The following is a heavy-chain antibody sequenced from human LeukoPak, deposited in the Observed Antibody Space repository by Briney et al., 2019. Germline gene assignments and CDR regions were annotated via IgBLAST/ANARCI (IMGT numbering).Heavy chain of an antibody. V-gene: IGHV4-30-4*01. CDR1: GGSISSGDYY. D-gene: IGHD5-12*01. Sequence: SETLSLTCTVSGGSISSGDYYWSWIRQPPGKGLEWIGEITHSGGTNYNPSLKSRVTISVDTSKNQFSLKLNSVTAADTAVYYCARPGYSGYDIDYWGQGTLVTVSS. J-gene: IGHJ4*02. CDR3: ARPGYSGYDIDY. CDR2: ITHSGGT.